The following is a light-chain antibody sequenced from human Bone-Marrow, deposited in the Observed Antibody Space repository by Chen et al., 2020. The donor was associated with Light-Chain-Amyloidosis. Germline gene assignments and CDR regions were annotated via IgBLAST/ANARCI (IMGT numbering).Light chain of an antibody. CDR3: QSADSSGTYEVI. CDR1: DLPTKY. Sequence: SYELTQPPSVSVSPGQTARITCSGDDLPTKYAYWYQQKPGQAPVLGIHRDTERPSGISEGFSGSSSGTTATLTSSGVQAEDEADYHCQSADSSGTYEVIFGGGTKLTVL. J-gene: IGLJ2*01. V-gene: IGLV3-25*03. CDR2: RDT.